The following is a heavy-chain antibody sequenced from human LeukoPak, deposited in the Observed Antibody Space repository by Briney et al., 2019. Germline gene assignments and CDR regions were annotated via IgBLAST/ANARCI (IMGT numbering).Heavy chain of an antibody. V-gene: IGHV3-21*01. J-gene: IGHJ4*02. CDR2: ISSSGGYM. D-gene: IGHD3-9*01. Sequence: GGSLRLSCAASGFTFSRNSMNWVRQAPGKGLKWFSSISSSGGYMYYADLLKGRFTISRDNAKNSLYLQMNSLRAEDTAVYYCARDPGQGGYYDILTGYYRGFDYWGQGTLVTVSS. CDR1: GFTFSRNS. CDR3: ARDPGQGGYYDILTGYYRGFDY.